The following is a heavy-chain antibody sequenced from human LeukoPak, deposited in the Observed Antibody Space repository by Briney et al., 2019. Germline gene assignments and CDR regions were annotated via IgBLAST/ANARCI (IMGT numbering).Heavy chain of an antibody. Sequence: GASVKVSCKASGYTFTSYYMHWVRQAPGQGLEWMGIINPSGGSTSYAQKFQGRVTMTRDTSTSTVCMELSSLRSEDTAVYYCARGEHYYGSATVGAFDIWGQGTMVTVSS. CDR2: INPSGGST. V-gene: IGHV1-46*01. CDR1: GYTFTSYY. J-gene: IGHJ3*02. CDR3: ARGEHYYGSATVGAFDI. D-gene: IGHD3-10*01.